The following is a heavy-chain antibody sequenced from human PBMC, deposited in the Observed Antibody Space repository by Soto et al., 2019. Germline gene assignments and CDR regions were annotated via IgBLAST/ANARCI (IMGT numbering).Heavy chain of an antibody. Sequence: ASVKVSCKASGGTFSTYSISWVRQAPGQGLEWMGGIIPIFGTAKYAQKFQGRVTITADESTSTAYMELSSLRSEDTAVYYCAREIFGVIISGGRDAFDIWGQGTMVTVSS. CDR2: IIPIFGTA. J-gene: IGHJ3*02. CDR3: AREIFGVIISGGRDAFDI. V-gene: IGHV1-69*13. D-gene: IGHD3-3*01. CDR1: GGTFSTYS.